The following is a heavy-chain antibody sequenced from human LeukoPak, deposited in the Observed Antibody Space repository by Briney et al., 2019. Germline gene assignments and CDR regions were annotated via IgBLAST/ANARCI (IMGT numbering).Heavy chain of an antibody. Sequence: GGSLRLSCAASGFTFSNYDMHWVRQATGKCLEWVSGIGTAGDIYYPGSVKGRFTISRDNAKNSLYLQMNSLRAEDTAVYYCARSQGTIPDSVPLDIWGQGTMVTVSS. CDR1: GFTFSNYD. CDR2: IGTAGDI. CDR3: ARSQGTIPDSVPLDI. J-gene: IGHJ3*02. V-gene: IGHV3-13*01. D-gene: IGHD5/OR15-5a*01.